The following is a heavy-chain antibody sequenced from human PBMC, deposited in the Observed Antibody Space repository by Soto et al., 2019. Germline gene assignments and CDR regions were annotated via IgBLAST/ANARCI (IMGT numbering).Heavy chain of an antibody. CDR3: ARDPGYSYGYGPVDY. Sequence: SLRLSCAASGFTFSSYSMNWVRQAPGKGLEWVSYISSSSSTIYYADSVKGRFTISRDNAKNSLYLQMNSLRAEDTAVCYCARDPGYSYGYGPVDYRGQGTLVTVSS. D-gene: IGHD5-18*01. J-gene: IGHJ4*02. V-gene: IGHV3-48*01. CDR1: GFTFSSYS. CDR2: ISSSSSTI.